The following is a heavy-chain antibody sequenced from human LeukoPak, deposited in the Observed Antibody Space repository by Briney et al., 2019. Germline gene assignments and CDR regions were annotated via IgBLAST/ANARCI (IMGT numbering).Heavy chain of an antibody. J-gene: IGHJ4*02. CDR1: GFTFSSYG. CDR2: IRYDGSNK. Sequence: GGSLRLSCAASGFTFSSYGMHWVRQAPGKGLEWVAFIRYDGSNKYYADSVKGRFTISRDNSKNTLYLQMNSLRAEDTAVYYCAKDFRAAASQYYFDYWGQGTLVTVSS. CDR3: AKDFRAAASQYYFDY. D-gene: IGHD6-13*01. V-gene: IGHV3-30*02.